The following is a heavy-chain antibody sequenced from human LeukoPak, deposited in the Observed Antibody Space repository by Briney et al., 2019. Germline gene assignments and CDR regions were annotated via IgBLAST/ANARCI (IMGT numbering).Heavy chain of an antibody. CDR1: RFTFNSYA. CDR3: ARNENSGWGYFDY. D-gene: IGHD5-12*01. V-gene: IGHV3-23*01. J-gene: IGHJ4*02. CDR2: IGGSNGIT. Sequence: GGSLRLSCAASRFTFNSYAMSWVRQAPGKGLEWVSVIGGSNGITFYVGSVKGRFTISRDNSKDTLYLQMNSLRAEDTAVYYCARNENSGWGYFDYWGQGTLVAVSS.